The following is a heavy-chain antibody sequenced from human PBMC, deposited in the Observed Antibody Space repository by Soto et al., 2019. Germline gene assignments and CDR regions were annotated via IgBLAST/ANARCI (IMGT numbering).Heavy chain of an antibody. D-gene: IGHD3-10*01. V-gene: IGHV4-31*03. CDR3: ARDEDHGSGLSGGMDV. Sequence: QVQLQESGPGLVKPSETLSLSCNVSGGSISSDDFFWSWVRQHPARGLEWIGYIYHSGTTHYNPSLQSRITISVDTSKNQFSLKLRSVTAADTAVYFCARDEDHGSGLSGGMDVWGQGTAVTVS. CDR1: GGSISSDDFF. J-gene: IGHJ6*02. CDR2: IYHSGTT.